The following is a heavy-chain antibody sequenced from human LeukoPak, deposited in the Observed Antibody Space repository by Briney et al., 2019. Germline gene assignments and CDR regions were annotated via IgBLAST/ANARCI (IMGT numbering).Heavy chain of an antibody. CDR2: VKQDGSVK. CDR3: ARDLGGTLTTSFFES. D-gene: IGHD4-11*01. V-gene: IGHV3-7*01. Sequence: PGGSLRLSCAASGFTFSDYWMSWVRQAPGTGLEWVANVKQDGSVKYYVDSVKGRFTISRDNAKSSLYLQMSSLRAEDTAVYYCARDLGGTLTTSFFESWGQGTLVTVSS. CDR1: GFTFSDYW. J-gene: IGHJ4*02.